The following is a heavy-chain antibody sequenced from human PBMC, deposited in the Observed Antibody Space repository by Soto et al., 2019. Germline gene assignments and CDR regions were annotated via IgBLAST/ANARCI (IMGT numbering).Heavy chain of an antibody. CDR1: GGSISSGGYY. D-gene: IGHD5-18*01. V-gene: IGHV4-31*03. J-gene: IGHJ5*02. CDR3: ARAPSRRGYSYGYVLP. CDR2: IYYSGST. Sequence: SETLSLTCTVSGGSISSGGYYWSWIRQHPGKGLEWIGYIYYSGSTYYNPSLKSRVTISVDTSKNQFSLKLSSVTAADTAVYYCARAPSRRGYSYGYVLPWGQGTLVTVSS.